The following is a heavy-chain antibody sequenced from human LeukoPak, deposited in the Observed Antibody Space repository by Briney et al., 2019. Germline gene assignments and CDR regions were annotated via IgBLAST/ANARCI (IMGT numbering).Heavy chain of an antibody. Sequence: PGGSLRLSCAASGFTFDDYAMHWVRQAPGKGLEWVSLISGDDGNTYYADSVKGRFTISRDNSKNSLYLQVNSLRTEDTALYYCAKGADSSGYDLSPFDVWGQGTMVTVSS. CDR1: GFTFDDYA. CDR2: ISGDDGNT. J-gene: IGHJ3*01. CDR3: AKGADSSGYDLSPFDV. V-gene: IGHV3-43*02. D-gene: IGHD3-22*01.